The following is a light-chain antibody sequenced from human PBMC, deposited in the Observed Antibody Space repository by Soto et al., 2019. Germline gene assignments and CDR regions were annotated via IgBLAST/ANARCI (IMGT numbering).Light chain of an antibody. CDR2: AAS. CDR1: QGISSY. V-gene: IGKV1-8*01. J-gene: IGKJ1*01. CDR3: QQYYSYHQT. Sequence: AIRMTQSPSSFSSSTGDRVTITCRPSQGISSYLAWYQQKPGKAPKLLIYAASTLQSGVQSRFSGSGSGKDFTLTITCLQSEDFETYYCQQYYSYHQTFGQGTKVDIK.